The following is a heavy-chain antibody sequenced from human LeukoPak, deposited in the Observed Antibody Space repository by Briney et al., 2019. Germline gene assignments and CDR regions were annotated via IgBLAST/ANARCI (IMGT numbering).Heavy chain of an antibody. D-gene: IGHD3-10*01. V-gene: IGHV3-21*01. CDR2: ISSSGSNI. Sequence: GGSLRLSCAASGFTFSYYSMNWVRQAPGKGLEWVSSISSSGSNIYYADSVKGRVTISRDNAKNSLNLQMNSLRAEDTAVYYCARGPKNYYGSGSYFPWFDPWGQGTLVTVSS. CDR3: ARGPKNYYGSGSYFPWFDP. J-gene: IGHJ5*02. CDR1: GFTFSYYS.